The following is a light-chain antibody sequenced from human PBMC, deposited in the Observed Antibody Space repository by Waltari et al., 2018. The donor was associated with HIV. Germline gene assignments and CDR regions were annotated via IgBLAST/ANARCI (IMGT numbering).Light chain of an antibody. CDR3: CAYAGSTTYVI. J-gene: IGLJ2*01. V-gene: IGLV2-23*02. Sequence: QSALTQPASVSGSPGQSLTISCTGTSSAVGGSHPLSLYQQHPGKAPQLMIYGVSKRPSGVSNRVSGSKSGNTASLTISGLQAEDEADYYCCAYAGSTTYVIFGGGTKLTVL. CDR1: SSAVGGSHP. CDR2: GVS.